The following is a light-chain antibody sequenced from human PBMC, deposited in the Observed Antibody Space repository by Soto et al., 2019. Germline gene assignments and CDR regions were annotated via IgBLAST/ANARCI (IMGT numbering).Light chain of an antibody. J-gene: IGKJ5*01. Sequence: ELVMTQSPAPLSITTGERATLSCRPSQSVSSKLAWYLQKPGQDPRLLIYGAYARATGIPARFSGSGSGTEFTLLIISLQSEDFAVHYCQQYKNWPPSTFGQGKRLEIK. CDR2: GAY. V-gene: IGKV3-15*01. CDR1: QSVSSK. CDR3: QQYKNWPPST.